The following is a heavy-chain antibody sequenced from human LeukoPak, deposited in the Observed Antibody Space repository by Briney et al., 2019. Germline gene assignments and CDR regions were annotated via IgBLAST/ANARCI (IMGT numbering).Heavy chain of an antibody. CDR2: INAGNGNT. CDR1: GYTFTSYV. D-gene: IGHD3-10*01. CDR3: ARMTMVRGVIGYYYGMDV. V-gene: IGHV1-3*01. Sequence: ASVKVSCKASGYTFTSYVMHWVRQAPGQRREWMGWINAGNGNTKYSQKFQGRVTITRDTSASTAYMELSSLRSEDTAVYYCARMTMVRGVIGYYYGMDVWGKGTTVTVSS. J-gene: IGHJ6*04.